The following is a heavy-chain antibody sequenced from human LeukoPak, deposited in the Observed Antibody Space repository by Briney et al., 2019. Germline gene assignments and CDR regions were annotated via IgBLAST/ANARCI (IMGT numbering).Heavy chain of an antibody. Sequence: ASVKVSCKVSGYTLTEFSMHWVRQAPGKGLEWMGGFEPKDGETIYAQKLQGRVTRTKDTSTDTAYIELGSVRTEHTAVYYCATWYYYDSSDYYPADYWGQGTLVTVSS. CDR2: FEPKDGET. J-gene: IGHJ4*02. CDR3: ATWYYYDSSDYYPADY. V-gene: IGHV1-24*01. CDR1: GYTLTEFS. D-gene: IGHD3-22*01.